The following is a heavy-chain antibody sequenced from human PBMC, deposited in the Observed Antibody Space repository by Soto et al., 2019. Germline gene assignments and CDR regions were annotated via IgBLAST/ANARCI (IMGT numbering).Heavy chain of an antibody. Sequence: QVQLQESGPGLVKPSQTLSLTCTVSGGSISSGGYYWSWIRQHPGKGLEWIGYIYYSGSTYYNPSLKSRVTISVDTSKNQFSLKLSSVTAADTAVYYCARGWMRGVANNWFDPWGQGTLVTVSS. V-gene: IGHV4-31*03. CDR1: GGSISSGGYY. CDR2: IYYSGST. CDR3: ARGWMRGVANNWFDP. J-gene: IGHJ5*02. D-gene: IGHD3-3*01.